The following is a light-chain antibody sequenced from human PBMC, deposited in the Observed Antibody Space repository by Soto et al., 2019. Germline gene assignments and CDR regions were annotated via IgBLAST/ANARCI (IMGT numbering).Light chain of an antibody. J-gene: IGKJ4*01. CDR3: QQSFSIPPLT. CDR1: QTIRSY. V-gene: IGKV1-39*01. Sequence: DIQMTQSPSSLSASVGDRVTITCRASQTIRSYINWYQQKPGKAPVLLISAASSLQSGVPSKFSGSSSGTAFTLTISSLQPEDFATYYCQQSFSIPPLTFGGGTKVEIK. CDR2: AAS.